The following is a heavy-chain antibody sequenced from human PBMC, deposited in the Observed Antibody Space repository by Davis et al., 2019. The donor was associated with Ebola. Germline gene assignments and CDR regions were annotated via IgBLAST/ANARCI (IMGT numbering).Heavy chain of an antibody. D-gene: IGHD3-22*01. V-gene: IGHV1-46*01. J-gene: IGHJ6*04. Sequence: ASVKVSCKASGYTFTSYYMHWVRQAPGQGLEWMGIINPSGGSTSYAQKFQGRVTMTRDTSTSTVYMELSSLRSEDTAVYYWAREPIVVVTTDYYYYGMDVWGKGTTVTVSS. CDR1: GYTFTSYY. CDR3: AREPIVVVTTDYYYYGMDV. CDR2: INPSGGST.